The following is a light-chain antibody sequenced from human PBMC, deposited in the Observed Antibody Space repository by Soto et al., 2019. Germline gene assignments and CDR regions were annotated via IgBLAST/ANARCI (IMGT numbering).Light chain of an antibody. J-gene: IGKJ4*01. CDR2: GAS. CDR1: QGVSSW. CDR3: QQADSFPLT. Sequence: DIQMTQSPSSVSASVGDRVTITCRASQGVSSWLAWYQQKPGRAPKLLIYGASTLQSGVPSRFSGSGSGTDFSLTITTLQPEDSAPYYCQQADSFPLTFGGGTKVEIK. V-gene: IGKV1-12*01.